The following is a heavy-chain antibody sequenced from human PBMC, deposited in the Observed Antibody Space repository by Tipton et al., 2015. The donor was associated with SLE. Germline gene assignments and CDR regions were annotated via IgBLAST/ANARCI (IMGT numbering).Heavy chain of an antibody. CDR3: ARKGGYTSDVKYYYMDV. J-gene: IGHJ6*03. Sequence: SLRLSCAASGFTFNSYAVHWVRPAPGKGLEWVAVISHDGSTKYYADSVKGRFTISRDNSKTTLCLQMNGLRAEDTAVSPCARKGGYTSDVKYYYMDVWGKGTTVTVS. CDR1: GFTFNSYA. CDR2: ISHDGSTK. D-gene: IGHD1-1*01. V-gene: IGHV3-30*04.